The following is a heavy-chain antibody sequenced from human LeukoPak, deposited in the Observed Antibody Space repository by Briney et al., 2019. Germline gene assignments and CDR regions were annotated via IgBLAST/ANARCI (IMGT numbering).Heavy chain of an antibody. CDR3: GKAAPDIELLWFGESPLDP. CDR2: ISYDGSNK. J-gene: IGHJ5*02. D-gene: IGHD3-10*01. Sequence: GGSLRLSCAASGFTFSSYGMHWVRQAPGKGLEWVAVISYDGSNKYYADSVKGRFTISRDNSKNTLYLQMNSLRAEDTAVYYCGKAAPDIELLWFGESPLDPWGRGTLVTVSS. CDR1: GFTFSSYG. V-gene: IGHV3-30*18.